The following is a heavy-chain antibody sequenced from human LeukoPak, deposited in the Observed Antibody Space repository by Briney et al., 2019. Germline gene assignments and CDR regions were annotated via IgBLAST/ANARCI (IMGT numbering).Heavy chain of an antibody. D-gene: IGHD6-19*01. J-gene: IGHJ3*02. CDR2: IYPGDSDA. Sequence: GESLKISCKGSGYSFTSYWIGWVRQMPGKGLEWMGIIYPGDSDARYSPSFQGQVTISADKSISTAYLQWSSLKASDTAMYYCARHRQWLGDAFVIWGQGTMVTVSS. V-gene: IGHV5-51*01. CDR1: GYSFTSYW. CDR3: ARHRQWLGDAFVI.